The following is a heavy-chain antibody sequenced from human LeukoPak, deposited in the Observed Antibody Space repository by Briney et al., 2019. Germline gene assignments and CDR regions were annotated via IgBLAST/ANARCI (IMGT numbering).Heavy chain of an antibody. V-gene: IGHV4-34*01. D-gene: IGHD1-26*01. CDR2: INHSGST. J-gene: IGHJ4*02. CDR3: ARGQYSGSCFDN. Sequence: TSETLSLTCAVYGGSFSGYYWSWIRQPPGKGLEWIGEINHSGSTNYNPSLKSRVTISVDTSKNQFSLKLSSVTAADTAVYYCARGQYSGSCFDNWGQGSLVTVSS. CDR1: GGSFSGYY.